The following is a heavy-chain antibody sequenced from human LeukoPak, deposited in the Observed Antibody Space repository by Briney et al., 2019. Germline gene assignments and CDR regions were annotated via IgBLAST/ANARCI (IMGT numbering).Heavy chain of an antibody. CDR2: MNPNSGNT. D-gene: IGHD1-26*01. J-gene: IGHJ4*02. V-gene: IGHV1-8*02. Sequence: ASVRVSCKASGYTFTSYGISWVRQAPGQGLEWMGWMNPNSGNTGYAQKFQGRVTMTRNTSISTAYMELSSLRSEDTAVYYCARIDSGSYYGNFDYWGQGTLVTVSS. CDR1: GYTFTSYG. CDR3: ARIDSGSYYGNFDY.